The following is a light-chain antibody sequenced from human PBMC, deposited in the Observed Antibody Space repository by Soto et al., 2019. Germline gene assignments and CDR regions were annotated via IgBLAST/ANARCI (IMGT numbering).Light chain of an antibody. J-gene: IGKJ3*01. V-gene: IGKV3-20*01. CDR1: QSIRSSF. Sequence: EVVLTQSPGTLSLSPGERATLSCRASQSIRSSFLAWYQQKPGQAPRLLIYGVSSRATGIPDRFSGSGSGTAFTITISRLEPEDFSVNYCQQYGSSLVFTFGPGTKVDIK. CDR2: GVS. CDR3: QQYGSSLVFT.